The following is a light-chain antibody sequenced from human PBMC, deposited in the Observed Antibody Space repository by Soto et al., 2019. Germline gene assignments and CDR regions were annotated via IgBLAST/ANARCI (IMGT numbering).Light chain of an antibody. J-gene: IGKJ5*01. CDR1: QSLLHITGETL. CDR2: EVS. CDR3: MQSTQLPPP. Sequence: DVVMTQTPLSLSVTPGQPASISCKSSQSLLHITGETLLFWYLQKPGQSPQLLIYEVSTRVSGVPDRFSGSGSGTDFTLEISRVETDDVGIYYCMQSTQLPPPFGQGTRLEIK. V-gene: IGKV2D-29*02.